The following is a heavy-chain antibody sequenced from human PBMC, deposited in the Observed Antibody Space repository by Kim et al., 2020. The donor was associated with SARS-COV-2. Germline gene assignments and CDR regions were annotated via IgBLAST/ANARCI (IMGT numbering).Heavy chain of an antibody. CDR1: DFSLSTFA. V-gene: IGHV3-23*01. D-gene: IGHD3-3*01. J-gene: IGHJ4*02. Sequence: GGSLRLSCAASDFSLSTFAMSWVRQAPGKGLEWVSAISGTGGSTYYADSVEGRFTISRDNSKNTLYLQMNSLRAEDTAVYYCAKDFLEWFCWGQGTLVTVSS. CDR2: ISGTGGST. CDR3: AKDFLEWFC.